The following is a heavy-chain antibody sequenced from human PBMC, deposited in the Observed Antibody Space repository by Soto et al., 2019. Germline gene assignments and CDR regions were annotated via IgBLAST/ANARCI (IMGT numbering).Heavy chain of an antibody. Sequence: SETLSLTCTVSGGSISSGGYYWSWIRQHPGKGLEWIGYIYYSGSTYYNPSLKSRVTISVDTSKNQFSLKLSSVTAADTAVYYCARASERDSGYDCPKFDYWGQGTLVTVSS. CDR3: ARASERDSGYDCPKFDY. CDR2: IYYSGST. J-gene: IGHJ4*02. D-gene: IGHD5-12*01. CDR1: GGSISSGGYY. V-gene: IGHV4-31*03.